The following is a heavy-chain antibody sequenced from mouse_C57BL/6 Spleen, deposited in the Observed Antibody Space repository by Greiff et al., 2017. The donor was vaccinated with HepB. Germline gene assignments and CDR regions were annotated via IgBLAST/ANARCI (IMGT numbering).Heavy chain of an antibody. CDR3: ARSLPYAMDY. CDR1: GYTFTSYW. J-gene: IGHJ4*01. D-gene: IGHD6-2*01. Sequence: QVQLQQPGAELVKPGASVKLSCKASGYTFTSYWMQWVKQRPGQGLEWIGEIDPSDSYINYNQKFKGKATLTVDTSSSTAYMELSSLTSEDSAVYYCARSLPYAMDYWGQGTSVTVSS. CDR2: IDPSDSYI. V-gene: IGHV1-50*01.